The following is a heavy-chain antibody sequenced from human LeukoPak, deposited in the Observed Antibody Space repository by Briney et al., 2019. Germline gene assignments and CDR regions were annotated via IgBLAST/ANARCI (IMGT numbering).Heavy chain of an antibody. J-gene: IGHJ5*02. Sequence: RRSAVKVACTISGCTRDELGIHWVRQAAGKGLEWMGGFDPEYGETVYAQKFQGRVTMAEDTSTDTAYMELSSLRSEDTAVYYCAPLDFWVPSTWGQGTLVTVSS. V-gene: IGHV1-24*01. D-gene: IGHD3-3*01. CDR1: GCTRDELG. CDR2: FDPEYGET. CDR3: APLDFWVPST.